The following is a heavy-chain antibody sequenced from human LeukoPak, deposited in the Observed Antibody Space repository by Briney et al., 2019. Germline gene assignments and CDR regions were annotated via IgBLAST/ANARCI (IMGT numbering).Heavy chain of an antibody. J-gene: IGHJ4*02. D-gene: IGHD3-16*01. V-gene: IGHV4-59*08. CDR2: IYYSGST. CDR3: ARLSDWGLDY. Sequence: SETLSLTCTVSGGSISSYYWSWIRQPPGKGLEWIGYIYYSGSTNYNPSLKSRVTISVDTSKNQFSLKLSSVTAADTAVYCCARLSDWGLDYWGQGTLVTVSS. CDR1: GGSISSYY.